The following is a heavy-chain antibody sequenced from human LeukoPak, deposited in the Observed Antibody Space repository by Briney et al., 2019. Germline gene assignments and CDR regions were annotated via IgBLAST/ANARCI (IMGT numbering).Heavy chain of an antibody. D-gene: IGHD4-11*01. CDR2: IHHSGTT. CDR3: ARDDSDFAY. Sequence: SETLSLTCTVSDYSISSGFYWGWIRQPPGKGLEWLGSIHHSGTTHYNPSLMSRVTISVDTSKNHISLKVTSVTASDTAVYYCARDDSDFAYWGQGTLSPSPQ. CDR1: DYSISSGFY. J-gene: IGHJ4*02. V-gene: IGHV4-38-2*02.